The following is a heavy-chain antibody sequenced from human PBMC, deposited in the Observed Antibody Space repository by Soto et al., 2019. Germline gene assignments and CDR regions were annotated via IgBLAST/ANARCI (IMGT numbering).Heavy chain of an antibody. CDR3: VAISRYSGWSGDY. CDR2: IGPSGDIT. J-gene: IGHJ4*02. V-gene: IGHV3-23*01. CDR1: GFTFSTYA. D-gene: IGHD1-26*01. Sequence: EVQVLESGGDLVQPGGSLRLSCAASGFTFSTYAMSWVRQAPGKGLEWVSAIGPSGDITYYADSVKGRFTISRDNSKNTLFLQMGSLRAEDTAVYYLVAISRYSGWSGDYWGQGTLVTVSS.